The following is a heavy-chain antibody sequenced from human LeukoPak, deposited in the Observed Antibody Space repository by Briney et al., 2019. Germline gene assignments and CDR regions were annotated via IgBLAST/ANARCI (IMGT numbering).Heavy chain of an antibody. V-gene: IGHV4-59*01. D-gene: IGHD1-26*01. CDR2: IYYSGST. J-gene: IGHJ6*03. CDR3: AREIGGSYPAYYYMDV. CDR1: GGSISSYY. Sequence: PSETLSLTCTVSGGSISSYYWSWIRQPPGKGLEWIGYIYYSGSTNYNPSLKSRVTISVDTSKNQFSLKLSSVTAADTAVYYCAREIGGSYPAYYYMDVWGKGTTVTVSS.